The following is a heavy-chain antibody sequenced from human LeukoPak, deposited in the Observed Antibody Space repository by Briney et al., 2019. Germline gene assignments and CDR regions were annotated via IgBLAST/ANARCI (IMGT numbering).Heavy chain of an antibody. Sequence: PGGSLRLSCAASGFTFRNYAMHWVRQAPGKGLEYVSAISSNGGSTYYANSVKGRFTISRDNSKNTLYLQMGSLRAEDMAVYYCARGGYSGYDPFDYRGQGTLVTVSS. D-gene: IGHD5-12*01. CDR3: ARGGYSGYDPFDY. CDR2: ISSNGGST. V-gene: IGHV3-64*01. J-gene: IGHJ4*02. CDR1: GFTFRNYA.